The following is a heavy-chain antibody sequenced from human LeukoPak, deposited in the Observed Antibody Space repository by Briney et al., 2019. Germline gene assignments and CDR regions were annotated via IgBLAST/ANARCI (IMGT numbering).Heavy chain of an antibody. J-gene: IGHJ4*02. CDR1: GFTFSGYA. D-gene: IGHD2-15*01. CDR3: ARGRRYCSGGSCVTSYFDY. V-gene: IGHV3-30*04. CDR2: ISYDGSNK. Sequence: GGSLRLSCAASGFTFSGYAMHWVRQAPGKGLEWVAVISYDGSNKYYADSVKGRFTISRDNSKNTLYLQMNSLRAEDTALYYSARGRRYCSGGSCVTSYFDYWGQGTLVTVSS.